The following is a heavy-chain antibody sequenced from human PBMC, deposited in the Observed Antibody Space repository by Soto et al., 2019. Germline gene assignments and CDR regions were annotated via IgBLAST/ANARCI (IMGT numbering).Heavy chain of an antibody. J-gene: IGHJ4*02. CDR1: GYAFTNYG. V-gene: IGHV1-18*01. D-gene: IGHD1-26*01. Sequence: QGQLEQSGAEVKRPGASVKVSCKASGYAFTNYGISWVRQAPGQGLEWMGWITVNSGNTKYAQKIQGRVTMSTDTSTSTAYMERRSLRYDDTAVYFCARGLGGGYYYLDYWGQGTLVTVSS. CDR3: ARGLGGGYYYLDY. CDR2: ITVNSGNT.